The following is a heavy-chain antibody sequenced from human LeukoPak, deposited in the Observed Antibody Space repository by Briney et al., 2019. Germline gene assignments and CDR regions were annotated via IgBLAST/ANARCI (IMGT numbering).Heavy chain of an antibody. CDR3: ARGRYDYVWGSYLLGLDY. Sequence: ASVKVSCKASGYTFTSYGISWVRQAPGQGLEWMGWINPNSGGTNYAQKFQGRVTMTRDTSISTAYMELSRLRSDDTAVYYCARGRYDYVWGSYLLGLDYWGQGTLVTVSS. J-gene: IGHJ4*02. V-gene: IGHV1-2*02. D-gene: IGHD3-16*02. CDR1: GYTFTSYG. CDR2: INPNSGGT.